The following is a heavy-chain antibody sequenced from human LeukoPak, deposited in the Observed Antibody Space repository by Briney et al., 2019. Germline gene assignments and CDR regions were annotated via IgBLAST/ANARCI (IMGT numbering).Heavy chain of an antibody. CDR3: ARDRGGRPEEVGSYNWFDP. V-gene: IGHV1-69*13. CDR1: GGTFSSYA. Sequence: GASVKVSCKASGGTFSSYAISWVRQAPGQGLEWMGGIIPIFGTANYAQKFQGRVTITADESTSTAYMELSSLRSEDTAVYYCARDRGGRPEEVGSYNWFDPWGQGTLVTVSS. J-gene: IGHJ5*02. D-gene: IGHD3-10*01. CDR2: IIPIFGTA.